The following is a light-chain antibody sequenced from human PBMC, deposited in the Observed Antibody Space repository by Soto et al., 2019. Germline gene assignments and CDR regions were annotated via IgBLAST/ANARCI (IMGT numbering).Light chain of an antibody. Sequence: SALTQPASVSGSPGQSITISCTGTNSDVGSSNYVSWYQQHPGKAPKLMIYDVSNRPSGVSNRFSGSKSGNTASLTVSGLQAEDEADYYCSSYTSSSTPYVFGTGTKLTVL. CDR1: NSDVGSSNY. J-gene: IGLJ1*01. CDR3: SSYTSSSTPYV. CDR2: DVS. V-gene: IGLV2-14*01.